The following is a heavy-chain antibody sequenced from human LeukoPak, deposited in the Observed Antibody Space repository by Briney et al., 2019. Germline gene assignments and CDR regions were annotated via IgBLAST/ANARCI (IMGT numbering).Heavy chain of an antibody. CDR1: GFTFSSYA. J-gene: IGHJ3*02. CDR3: AKDRAYSGSPRAVDI. CDR2: ISASGSST. Sequence: GGSLRLSCAASGFTFSSYAMSWVRQAPGKGLEWVSGISASGSSTYYADSVKGRFTISRDDSKDTLYLQMSSLRAEDTAVYYCAKDRAYSGSPRAVDIWGQGTVVTVSS. D-gene: IGHD1-26*01. V-gene: IGHV3-23*01.